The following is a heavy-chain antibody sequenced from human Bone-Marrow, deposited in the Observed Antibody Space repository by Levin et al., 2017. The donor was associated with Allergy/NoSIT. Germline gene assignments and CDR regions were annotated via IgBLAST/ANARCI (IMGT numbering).Heavy chain of an antibody. CDR1: GGSISSSNW. CDR2: IYHSGST. J-gene: IGHJ3*02. D-gene: IGHD6-19*01. CDR3: ARALYSSGWGGAFDI. Sequence: SETLSLTCAVSGGSISSSNWWSWVRQPPGKGLEWIGEIYHSGSTNYNPSLKSRVTISVDKSKNQFSLKLSSVTAADTAVYYCARALYSSGWGGAFDIWGQGTMVTVSS. V-gene: IGHV4-4*02.